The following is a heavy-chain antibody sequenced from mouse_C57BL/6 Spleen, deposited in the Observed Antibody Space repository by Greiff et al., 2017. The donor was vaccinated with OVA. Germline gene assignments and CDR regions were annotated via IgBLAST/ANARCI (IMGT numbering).Heavy chain of an antibody. J-gene: IGHJ4*01. CDR3: AKPPPGFYYYAMDY. CDR2: IYPRDGST. CDR1: GYTFTDHT. V-gene: IGHV1-78*01. Sequence: QVQLQQSDAELVKPGASVKISCKVSGYTFTDHTIHWMKQRPEQGLEWIGYIYPRDGSTKYNEKFKGKATWTADKSSSTAYMQLNSLTSEDSAVYFCAKPPPGFYYYAMDYWGQGTSVTVSS.